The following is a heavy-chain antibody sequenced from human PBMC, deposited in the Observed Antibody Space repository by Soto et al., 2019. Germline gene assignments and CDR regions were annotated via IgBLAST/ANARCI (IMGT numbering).Heavy chain of an antibody. CDR2: IFPNGRK. J-gene: IGHJ3*02. D-gene: IGHD5-12*01. CDR3: ARIESGFTDGYELGAFDI. V-gene: IGHV2-26*01. Sequence: QVALKESGPVLVKPTETLTLTCAVSGFSLTNGRVGVSWIRQPPGKALEWLAHIFPNGRKSYNTSLKTRLTISRDTSKSQVVFTMTNMDSVDTATYYCARIESGFTDGYELGAFDIWGQGTMVTVSS. CDR1: GFSLTNGRVG.